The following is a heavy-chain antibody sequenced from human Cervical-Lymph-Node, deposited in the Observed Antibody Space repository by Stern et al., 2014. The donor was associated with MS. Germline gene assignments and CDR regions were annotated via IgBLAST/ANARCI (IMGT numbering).Heavy chain of an antibody. J-gene: IGHJ4*02. V-gene: IGHV3-20*01. CDR2: ISWNGDST. CDR1: GFTFDDYG. Sequence: EMQLVESGGAVVRPGGSLRLSCAASGFTFDDYGMSWVRQAPGKGLEWVSGISWNGDSTAYADSVKGRFTISRDTAKNSLSLQMSSLRVEDTAFYHCVRRRGSYPKYYFDSWGQGTLVTVSS. CDR3: VRRRGSYPKYYFDS. D-gene: IGHD1-26*01.